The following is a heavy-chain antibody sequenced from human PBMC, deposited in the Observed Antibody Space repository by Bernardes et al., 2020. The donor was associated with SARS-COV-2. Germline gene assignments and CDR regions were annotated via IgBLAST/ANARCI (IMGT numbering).Heavy chain of an antibody. CDR1: GGYISSGGYC. Sequence: TLSLTCTVSGGYISSGGYCWTWVRQHPVKGLEWIGYIFHSGHTDSNPSLTSRITMSVDTSKNQFSLKLSSVTAADTAVYYCARAASMVRAVIYPYYVDHWGQGALVTVSS. CDR2: IFHSGHT. V-gene: IGHV4-31*03. D-gene: IGHD3-10*01. J-gene: IGHJ4*02. CDR3: ARAASMVRAVIYPYYVDH.